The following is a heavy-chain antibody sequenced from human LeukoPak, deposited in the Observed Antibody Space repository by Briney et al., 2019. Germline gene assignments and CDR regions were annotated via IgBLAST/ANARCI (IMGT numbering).Heavy chain of an antibody. CDR3: ANPGIAAAGSAFDI. CDR2: IYYSGST. J-gene: IGHJ3*02. Sequence: KPSETLSLTCTVSGGSISSTNYYWGWIRQPPGKGLEWIGYIYYSGSTYYNPSLKSRVTISVDTSKNQFSLKLSSVTAADTAVYYCANPGIAAAGSAFDIWGQGTMVTVSS. CDR1: GGSISSTNYY. V-gene: IGHV4-39*01. D-gene: IGHD6-13*01.